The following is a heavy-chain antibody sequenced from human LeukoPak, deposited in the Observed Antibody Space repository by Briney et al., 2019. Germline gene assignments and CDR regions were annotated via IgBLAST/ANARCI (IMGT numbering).Heavy chain of an antibody. Sequence: PGGSLRLSCAASGFTFSSYSMNWVRQAPGKGLEWVSYISSSSSTIYYADSVKGRFTISRDNSKNTLYLQMNSLRAEDTAVYYCAKGLGGSSWYSAAFDIWGQGTMVTVSS. CDR2: ISSSSSTI. CDR1: GFTFSSYS. D-gene: IGHD6-13*01. J-gene: IGHJ3*02. CDR3: AKGLGGSSWYSAAFDI. V-gene: IGHV3-48*01.